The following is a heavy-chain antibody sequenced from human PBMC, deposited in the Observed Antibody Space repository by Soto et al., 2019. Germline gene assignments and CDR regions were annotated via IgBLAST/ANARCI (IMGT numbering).Heavy chain of an antibody. D-gene: IGHD6-19*01. CDR1: GFSLSTSGVG. J-gene: IGHJ4*02. CDR2: IYWNDDK. V-gene: IGHV2-5*01. CDR3: AHRPSGWYLFDY. Sequence: GSGPTLVNPTQTLTLACTFSGFSLSTSGVGVGWIRQPPGKALEWLALIYWNDDKRYSPSLKSRLTITKDTSKNQVVLTMTNMDPVDTATYYCAHRPSGWYLFDYWGQGTLVTVSS.